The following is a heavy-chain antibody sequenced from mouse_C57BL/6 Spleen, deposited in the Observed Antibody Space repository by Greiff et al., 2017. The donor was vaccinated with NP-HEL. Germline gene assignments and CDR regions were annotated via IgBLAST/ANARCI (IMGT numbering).Heavy chain of an antibody. CDR1: GYTFTSYW. Sequence: QVQLQQPGAELVKPGASVKLSCKASGYTFTSYWMQWVKQRPGQGLEWIGEIDPSDSYTNYNQKFKGKATLTVDTSSSTAYMQLSSLTSEDSAVYYCARNGDYGSRSYFDVWGTGTTVTVSS. CDR3: ARNGDYGSRSYFDV. CDR2: IDPSDSYT. J-gene: IGHJ1*03. D-gene: IGHD1-1*01. V-gene: IGHV1-50*01.